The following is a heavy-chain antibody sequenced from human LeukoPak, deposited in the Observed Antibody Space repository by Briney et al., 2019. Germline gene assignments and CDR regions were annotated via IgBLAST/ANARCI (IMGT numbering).Heavy chain of an antibody. V-gene: IGHV3-21*01. J-gene: IGHJ4*02. CDR3: ARARGGAAFLDY. D-gene: IGHD3-16*01. CDR2: IFPSGGEI. CDR1: GFTFSTFA. Sequence: GGSLRLSCAASGFTFSTFAMIWVRQPPGKGLEWVSSIFPSGGEIHYADSVKGRFTISRDNAKNSLYLQMNSLRAEDTAVYYCARARGGAAFLDYWGQGTLVTVSS.